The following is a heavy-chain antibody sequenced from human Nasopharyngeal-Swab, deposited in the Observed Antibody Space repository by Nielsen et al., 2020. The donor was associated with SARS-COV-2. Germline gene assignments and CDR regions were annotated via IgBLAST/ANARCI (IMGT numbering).Heavy chain of an antibody. V-gene: IGHV3-73*01. D-gene: IGHD2-15*01. Sequence: GESPKISCAASGFIFSDSAIHWVRQASGKGLEWVGRIRSKGNSYATEYAASVEGRFTISRDDSKNTAYLQMNSLMTEDTAVYYCTRCGGSCYTGKDYWGQGTLATVSS. CDR1: GFIFSDSA. CDR3: TRCGGSCYTGKDY. J-gene: IGHJ4*02. CDR2: IRSKGNSYAT.